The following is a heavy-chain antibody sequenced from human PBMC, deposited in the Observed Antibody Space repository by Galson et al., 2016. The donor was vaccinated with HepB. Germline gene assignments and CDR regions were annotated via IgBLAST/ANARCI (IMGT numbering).Heavy chain of an antibody. CDR1: GYTFTRFA. V-gene: IGHV1-3*01. CDR2: INAGKGST. D-gene: IGHD2-2*01. Sequence: SVKVSCKASGYTFTRFAMHWVRQAPGQRLEWMGWINAGKGSTKYSQKFQGRVTITRDTSASTAYMELSSLRSEDTAMYYCARGSCSSTSCYDYYYYGMDVWGQGTTVTVSS. CDR3: ARGSCSSTSCYDYYYYGMDV. J-gene: IGHJ6*02.